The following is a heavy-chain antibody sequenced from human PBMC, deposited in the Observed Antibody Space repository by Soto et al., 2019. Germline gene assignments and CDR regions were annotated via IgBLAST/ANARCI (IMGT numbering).Heavy chain of an antibody. CDR2: VSSGGST. CDR3: AKRRAPGGHFAY. J-gene: IGHJ4*02. V-gene: IGHV3-23*01. Sequence: DVQLLESGGGLVQPGGSLRLSCAASGFTFSSYAMGWVRQGPGKGLEWVAVVSSGGSTHYADSVRGRFTISRDNSKNTLPLQTNSVIAENTTVYFCAKRRAPGGHFAYSGQGPLVPVSS. CDR1: GFTFSSYA. D-gene: IGHD1-26*01.